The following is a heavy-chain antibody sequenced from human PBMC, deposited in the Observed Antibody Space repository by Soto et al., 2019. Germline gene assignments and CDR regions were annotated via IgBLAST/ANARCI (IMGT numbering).Heavy chain of an antibody. Sequence: GGSLRLSCAASGFTFSSYAMSWVRQAPGKGLEWVSAISGSGGSTYYADSVKGRFTISRDNSKNTLYLQMNSLRAEDTAVYYCAKGTRYRNGDYGFLHYWGQGTLVTVSS. V-gene: IGHV3-23*01. CDR3: AKGTRYRNGDYGFLHY. CDR2: ISGSGGST. J-gene: IGHJ4*02. CDR1: GFTFSSYA. D-gene: IGHD4-17*01.